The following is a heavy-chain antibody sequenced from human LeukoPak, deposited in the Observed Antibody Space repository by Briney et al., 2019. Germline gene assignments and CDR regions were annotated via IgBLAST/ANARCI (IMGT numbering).Heavy chain of an antibody. CDR2: ISYDGSNK. Sequence: GGSLRLSCAASGFTFSSYEMNWVRQAPGKGLEWVAVISYDGSNKYYADSVKGRFTISRDNSKNTLYLQMNSLRAEDTAVYYCARALLSHTYDFWSGYSYWGQGTLVTVSS. V-gene: IGHV3-30*04. CDR3: ARALLSHTYDFWSGYSY. J-gene: IGHJ4*02. CDR1: GFTFSSYE. D-gene: IGHD3-3*01.